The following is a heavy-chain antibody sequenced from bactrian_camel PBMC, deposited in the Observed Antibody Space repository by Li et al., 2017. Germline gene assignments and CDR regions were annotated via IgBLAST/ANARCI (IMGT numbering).Heavy chain of an antibody. CDR2: ITASGTT. CDR1: GFPFSANH. Sequence: VQLVESGGDPVQPGGSLRLSCVASGFPFSANHMSWVRQPPGKKLEWVSSITASGTTSYSNSVRGRFTISRDNAKSTVYLQMSDLKPEDTAVYYCATYETAIQAVGWRTGYNLRVRDGGQGTQVTVS. D-gene: IGHD1*01. J-gene: IGHJ4*01. CDR3: ATYETAIQAVGWRTGYNLRVRD. V-gene: IGHV3S40*01.